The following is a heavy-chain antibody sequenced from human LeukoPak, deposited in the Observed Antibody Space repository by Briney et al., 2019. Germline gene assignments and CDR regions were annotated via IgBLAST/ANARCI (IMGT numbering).Heavy chain of an antibody. D-gene: IGHD2-15*01. CDR2: ISSSSSYI. CDR1: GFTFSSYS. J-gene: IGHJ4*02. V-gene: IGHV3-21*01. Sequence: GGSLRLSCAASGFTFSSYSMNWVRQAPGKGLEWVSSISSSSSYIYYAAPVKGRFTISRDNAKNSLYLQMNSLRAEDTAVYYCARAVAATDYFDYWGQGTLVTVSS. CDR3: ARAVAATDYFDY.